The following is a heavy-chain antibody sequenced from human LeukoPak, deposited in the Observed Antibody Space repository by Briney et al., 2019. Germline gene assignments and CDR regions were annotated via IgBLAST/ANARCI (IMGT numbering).Heavy chain of an antibody. J-gene: IGHJ5*02. D-gene: IGHD1-26*01. CDR3: ARQIVGATNRFDP. CDR2: IYYSGST. Sequence: PSETLSLTCTVSGGSISSYYWSWIRQPPGKGLAWIGYIYYSGSTNYNPSLKSRVTISVDTSKNQFSLKLSSVTAADTAVYYCARQIVGATNRFDPWGQGTLVTVSS. CDR1: GGSISSYY. V-gene: IGHV4-59*08.